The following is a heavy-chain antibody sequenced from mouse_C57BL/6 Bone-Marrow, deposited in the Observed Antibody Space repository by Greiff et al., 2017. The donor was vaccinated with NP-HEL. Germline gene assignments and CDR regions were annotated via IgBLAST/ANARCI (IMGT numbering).Heavy chain of an antibody. CDR3: AKNLFYYYGSSFAMDY. CDR2: IWRGGST. CDR1: GFSLTSYG. J-gene: IGHJ4*01. V-gene: IGHV2-5*01. D-gene: IGHD1-1*01. Sequence: VQLQQSGPGLVQPSQSLSITCTVSGFSLTSYGVHWVRQSPGKGLEWLGVIWRGGSTDYNAAFMSRLSITKDNSKSQVFFKMNSLQADDTAIYYCAKNLFYYYGSSFAMDYWGQGTSVTVSS.